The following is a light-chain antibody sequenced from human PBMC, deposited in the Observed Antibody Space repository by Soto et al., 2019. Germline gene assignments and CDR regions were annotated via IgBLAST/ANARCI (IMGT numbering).Light chain of an antibody. CDR2: HAS. V-gene: IGKV3-15*01. J-gene: IGKJ1*01. CDR3: QQYNNWPRT. Sequence: MTQSPATLYVSPGERAALTRRASQSVRSNLAWYQQKPGQAPRLLIYHASTRETAVPARFTASGSGTEFTLTISSLQSEDFAVYYCQQYNNWPRTFGQGTKVDIK. CDR1: QSVRSN.